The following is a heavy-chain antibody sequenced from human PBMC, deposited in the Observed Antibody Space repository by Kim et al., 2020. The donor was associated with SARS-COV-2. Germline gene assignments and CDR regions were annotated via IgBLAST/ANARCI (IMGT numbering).Heavy chain of an antibody. D-gene: IGHD3-9*01. CDR3: AREHILTGYYNGVFDY. J-gene: IGHJ4*02. Sequence: LKGRVTIPVETSKNQFSLKLSSVTAADTAVYYCAREHILTGYYNGVFDYWGQGTLVTVSS. V-gene: IGHV4-59*01.